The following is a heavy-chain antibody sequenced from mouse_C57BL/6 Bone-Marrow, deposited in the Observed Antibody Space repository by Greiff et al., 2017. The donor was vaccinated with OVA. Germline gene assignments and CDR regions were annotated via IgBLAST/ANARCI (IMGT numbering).Heavy chain of an antibody. CDR3: ARRGGFTLDY. Sequence: VQLQQSGPELVKPGASVQISCKASGYSFTGYYMNWVKQSPEKSLEWIGEINPSTGGTTYNQKFKAKATLTVDKSSSTAYMQLKSLTSEDSAVYYCARRGGFTLDYWGQGTTLTVSS. CDR2: INPSTGGT. V-gene: IGHV1-42*01. J-gene: IGHJ2*01. CDR1: GYSFTGYY.